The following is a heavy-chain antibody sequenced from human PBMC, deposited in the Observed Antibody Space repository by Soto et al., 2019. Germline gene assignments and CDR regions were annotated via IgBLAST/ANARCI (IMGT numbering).Heavy chain of an antibody. J-gene: IGHJ5*02. V-gene: IGHV4-59*01. CDR3: ARDSSPYQMLYSFDP. D-gene: IGHD2-2*02. Sequence: SXTLSLTCTVSGGSISYYYWSWLRQPPGKGLEWIGYIYYSGSSKYNPSLKSRVTISVDTSKNLVSLKLSSVTAADTAVYYCARDSSPYQMLYSFDPWGQGTLVTVSS. CDR1: GGSISYYY. CDR2: IYYSGSS.